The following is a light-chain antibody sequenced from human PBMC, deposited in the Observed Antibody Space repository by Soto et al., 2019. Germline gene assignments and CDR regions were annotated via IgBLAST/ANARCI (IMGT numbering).Light chain of an antibody. Sequence: DIRMTQSPSTLSASVGDRVTITCRASQSISTWLAWYQQRPGKAPKLLIFDASSLESGVPSRFSGSGSGTEFTLTISSLQSDDFATYFCQQYNTYSKTFGQGTKVDIK. J-gene: IGKJ1*01. CDR2: DAS. CDR1: QSISTW. CDR3: QQYNTYSKT. V-gene: IGKV1-5*01.